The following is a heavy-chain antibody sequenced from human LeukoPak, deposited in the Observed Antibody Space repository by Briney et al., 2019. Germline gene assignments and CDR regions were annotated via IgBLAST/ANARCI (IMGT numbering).Heavy chain of an antibody. CDR1: GYTFTSYA. V-gene: IGHV1-3*01. CDR2: INAGNGNT. CDR3: ARVVSPIKGRGYSYGSFDY. J-gene: IGHJ4*02. D-gene: IGHD5-18*01. Sequence: ASVKVSCKASGYTFTSYAMHWVRQAPGQRLEWMGWINAGNGNTKYSQKFQGRVTITRDTSASTAYMELSSLRSEDTAVYYCARVVSPIKGRGYSYGSFDYWGQGTLVTVSS.